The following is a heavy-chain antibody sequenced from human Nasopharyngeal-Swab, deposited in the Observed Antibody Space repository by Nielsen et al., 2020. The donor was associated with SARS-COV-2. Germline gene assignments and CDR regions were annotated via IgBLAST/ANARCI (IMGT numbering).Heavy chain of an antibody. D-gene: IGHD5-24*01. Sequence: SGSTLVKPTETVTLTCTFSGFSLSNARMGVSWIRQPTGKALEWLAHIFSNDEKSYSTTLKSRLTISKDPSKSQVVLTMTNMDPVDTATYYCARIIRYQLPPTYYYGMDVWGQGTTVTVSS. V-gene: IGHV2-26*01. CDR2: IFSNDEK. CDR3: ARIIRYQLPPTYYYGMDV. CDR1: GFSLSNARMG. J-gene: IGHJ6*02.